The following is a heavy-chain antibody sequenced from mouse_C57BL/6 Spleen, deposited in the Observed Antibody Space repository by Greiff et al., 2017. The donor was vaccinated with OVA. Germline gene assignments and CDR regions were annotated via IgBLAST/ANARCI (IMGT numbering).Heavy chain of an antibody. CDR2: INPNNGGT. Sequence: VQLQQSGPELVKPGASVKISCKASGYTFTDYYMNWVKQSHGKSLEWIGDINPNNGGTSYNQKFKGKATLTVDKSSSTAYMELRSLTSEDSAVYYCARGDDGYYDAMDYWGQGTSVTVSS. V-gene: IGHV1-26*01. CDR3: ARGDDGYYDAMDY. D-gene: IGHD2-3*01. J-gene: IGHJ4*01. CDR1: GYTFTDYY.